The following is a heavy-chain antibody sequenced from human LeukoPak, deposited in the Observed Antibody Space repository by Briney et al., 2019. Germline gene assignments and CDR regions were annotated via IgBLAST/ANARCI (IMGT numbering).Heavy chain of an antibody. CDR3: ARGRDLAVTGTNFDY. D-gene: IGHD6-19*01. V-gene: IGHV1-69*05. CDR2: IIPIFGTA. Sequence: ASVKVSCKASGGTFSSYAISWVRQAPGQGLEWMGGIIPIFGTANYAQKFQGRVTMTRDMSTSTVYMQLSSLRSEDTAMYYCARGRDLAVTGTNFDYWGQGTLVTVSS. J-gene: IGHJ4*02. CDR1: GGTFSSYA.